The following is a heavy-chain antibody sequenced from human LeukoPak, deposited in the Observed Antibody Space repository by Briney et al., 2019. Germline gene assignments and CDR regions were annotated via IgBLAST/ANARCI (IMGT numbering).Heavy chain of an antibody. CDR1: GFTFDDYG. CDR3: ARQGGLGWLTLDY. Sequence: GGALRLSCAASGFTFDDYGMTWVRQAPGKGLEWGSGINWNGGSTGYADSVKGRFTISRDNATNSLYLQMNSLRSDDTAVYYCARQGGLGWLTLDYWGQGTLVTVSS. D-gene: IGHD2-21*01. J-gene: IGHJ4*02. CDR2: INWNGGST. V-gene: IGHV3-20*04.